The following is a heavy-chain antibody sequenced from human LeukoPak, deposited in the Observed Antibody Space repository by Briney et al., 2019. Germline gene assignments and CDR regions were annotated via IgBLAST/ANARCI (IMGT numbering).Heavy chain of an antibody. V-gene: IGHV3-49*04. CDR2: IRSKAYGGTT. CDR3: TSSPSFSWGYCSSTSCYTRDAFDI. Sequence: PGGSLRLSCTASGFTFGDYAMSWVRQAPGKGLEWVGFIRSKAYGGTTEYAASVKGRFTISRDDSKSIAYLQMNSLKTEDTAVYYCTSSPSFSWGYCSSTSCYTRDAFDIWGQGTMVTVSS. J-gene: IGHJ3*02. CDR1: GFTFGDYA. D-gene: IGHD2-2*02.